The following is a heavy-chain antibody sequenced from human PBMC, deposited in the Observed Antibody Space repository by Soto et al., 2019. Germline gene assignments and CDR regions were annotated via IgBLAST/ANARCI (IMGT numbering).Heavy chain of an antibody. CDR1: GGTFSSYA. J-gene: IGHJ6*02. CDR3: ARFVMTTVPASYYCGMDV. D-gene: IGHD4-4*01. Sequence: GASVKVSCKASGGTFSSYAISWVRQAPGQGLEWMGRIIPFIGTANYAQKFQGRVTITADESTSTAYMELTSLRSEDTAVYYCARFVMTTVPASYYCGMDVWGQVTTVTFSS. CDR2: IIPFIGTA. V-gene: IGHV1-69*11.